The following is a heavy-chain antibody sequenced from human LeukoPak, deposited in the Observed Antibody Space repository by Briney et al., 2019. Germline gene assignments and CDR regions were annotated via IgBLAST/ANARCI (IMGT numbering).Heavy chain of an antibody. D-gene: IGHD2-2*03. CDR2: ISYDGIHK. CDR3: AKDWIKFDY. J-gene: IGHJ4*02. CDR1: GFTFSGYA. V-gene: IGHV3-30-3*01. Sequence: PGRSLRLSCSASGFTFSGYAMQWVRQTPAKGLQWLGFISYDGIHKYYADSVKGRFTISRDNSKNTLYLQMNSLRAEDTAVYYCAKDWIKFDYWGQGTLVTVSS.